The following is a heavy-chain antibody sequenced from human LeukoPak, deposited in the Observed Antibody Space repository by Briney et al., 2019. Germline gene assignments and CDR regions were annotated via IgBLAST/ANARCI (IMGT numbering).Heavy chain of an antibody. CDR3: ARGRRYYDSSGYTNFDY. D-gene: IGHD3-22*01. J-gene: IGHJ4*02. CDR2: INHSGST. CDR1: GGSFSGYY. V-gene: IGHV4-34*01. Sequence: PSETLSLTXAVYGGSFSGYYWSWIRQPPGKGLEWIGEINHSGSTNYNPSLKSRVTISVDTSKNQFSLKLSSVTAADTAVYYCARGRRYYDSSGYTNFDYWGQGTLVTVSS.